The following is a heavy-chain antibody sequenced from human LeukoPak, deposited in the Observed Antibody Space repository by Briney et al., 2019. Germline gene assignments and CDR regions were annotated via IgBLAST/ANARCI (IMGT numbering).Heavy chain of an antibody. CDR1: GFTFSSYA. D-gene: IGHD6-13*01. V-gene: IGHV3-23*01. J-gene: IGHJ4*02. Sequence: PPGGSLRLSCAASGFTFSSYAMSWACQAPGKGLERVSGISGNGGGTYYSDSVKCRFTISRDNSKNPLYLQMNSLRAEDTAVYYCAKSFGYSRSWFDYWGQGTLVTVSS. CDR3: AKSFGYSRSWFDY. CDR2: ISGNGGGT.